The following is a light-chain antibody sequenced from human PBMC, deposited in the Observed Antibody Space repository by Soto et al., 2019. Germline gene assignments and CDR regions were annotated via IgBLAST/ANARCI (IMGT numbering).Light chain of an antibody. J-gene: IGLJ2*01. CDR2: DVS. V-gene: IGLV2-14*01. CDR1: SSDVGGYNY. Sequence: QSVLTQPASVSGSPGQSITISCTGTSSDVGGYNYVSWYQQHPGKAPKLMIYDVSIRPSGVSHRFSGSKSGSTASLTISGLQAEDEADYYCSSYTSSSTLVFGGGTKLTVL. CDR3: SSYTSSSTLV.